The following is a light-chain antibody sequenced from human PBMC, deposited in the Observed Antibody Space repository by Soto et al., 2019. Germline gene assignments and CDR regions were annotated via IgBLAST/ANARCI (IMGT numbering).Light chain of an antibody. J-gene: IGKJ4*01. V-gene: IGKV3-20*01. CDR2: DAS. CDR3: QQYGSSPLT. CDR1: QSISSSH. Sequence: EIVLTQSPGTLSLSPGERVTLSCRASQSISSSHLAWYQQRPGQAPRLLIYDASNRATGISDRFTGSGSGTDFTLTISRLEPEDFAVYYCQQYGSSPLTFGGGTKVDI.